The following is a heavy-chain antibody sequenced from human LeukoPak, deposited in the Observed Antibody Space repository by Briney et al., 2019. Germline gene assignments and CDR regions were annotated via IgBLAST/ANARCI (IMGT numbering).Heavy chain of an antibody. CDR2: IYDSGST. J-gene: IGHJ3*02. Sequence: RPSETLSLTCTVSGASIRCGDYYWSWIRQPPGKGLEWIGYIYDSGSTYYNPSLKSRITISVDTSENRFSLKLSSVTATDTAVYYCARDCSGGSCYGAFDIWGQGTMVTVSS. CDR3: ARDCSGGSCYGAFDI. V-gene: IGHV4-30-4*01. CDR1: GASIRCGDYY. D-gene: IGHD2-15*01.